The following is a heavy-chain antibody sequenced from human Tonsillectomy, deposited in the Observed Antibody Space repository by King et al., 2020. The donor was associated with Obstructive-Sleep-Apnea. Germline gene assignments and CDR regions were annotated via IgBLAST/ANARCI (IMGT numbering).Heavy chain of an antibody. V-gene: IGHV3-21*01. D-gene: IGHD2-15*01. Sequence: VQLVESGGGLVKPGGSLRLSCVASGFTFSTYNMNWVRQAPGKGLEWVSSIRSDSVYIYYADSVKGRVTISRDNAKNSLYLQMNSLRAEDTAVYYCARGSGSGWFSAEYVHYWGQSTLVTVSS. J-gene: IGHJ1*01. CDR1: GFTFSTYN. CDR2: IRSDSVYI. CDR3: ARGSGSGWFSAEYVHY.